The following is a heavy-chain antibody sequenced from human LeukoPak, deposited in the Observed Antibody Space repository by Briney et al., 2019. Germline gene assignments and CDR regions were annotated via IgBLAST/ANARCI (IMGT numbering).Heavy chain of an antibody. V-gene: IGHV4-39*01. CDR3: AKSGGSGLIDY. J-gene: IGHJ4*02. D-gene: IGHD1-26*01. CDR2: IYSSGNT. CDR1: GASISSNNYY. Sequence: SETLSLTCSVSGASISSNNYYWGWVRQPPGKGLEWIGNIYSSGNTYYNASLKSRVTIYIDTSKNQFSLNLSSVTAADTAVYYCAKSGGSGLIDYWGQGTLVTVSS.